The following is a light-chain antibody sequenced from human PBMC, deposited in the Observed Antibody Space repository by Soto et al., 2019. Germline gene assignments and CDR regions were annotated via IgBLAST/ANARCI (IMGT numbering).Light chain of an antibody. CDR3: SSYAGSNNPHVV. Sequence: QSVLTQPPSASGSPGQSVTISCTGTSSDVGGYNYVSWYQQHPGKAPKLMIYEVSKRPSGVPDRFSGSKSGNTASLTVSGLQAEDEAAYYCSSYAGSNNPHVVFGGGTKLTVL. J-gene: IGLJ2*01. CDR2: EVS. V-gene: IGLV2-8*01. CDR1: SSDVGGYNY.